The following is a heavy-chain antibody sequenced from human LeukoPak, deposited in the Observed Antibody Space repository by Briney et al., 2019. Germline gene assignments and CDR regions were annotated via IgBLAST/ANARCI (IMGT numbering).Heavy chain of an antibody. V-gene: IGHV1-18*01. D-gene: IGHD2-15*01. J-gene: IGHJ6*02. CDR3: ARDPRYCSGGSCYYYGMDV. Sequence: GASVKVSCKASGYTFTSYGISWVRQAPGQGLEWMGWISTYNGNTNYAQNLQGRVTMTTDTSTSTAYMELRSLRSDDTAVYYCARDPRYCSGGSCYYYGMDVWGQGTTVTVSS. CDR2: ISTYNGNT. CDR1: GYTFTSYG.